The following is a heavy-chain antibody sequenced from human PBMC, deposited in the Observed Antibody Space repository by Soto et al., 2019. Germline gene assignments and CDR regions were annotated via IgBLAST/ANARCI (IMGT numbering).Heavy chain of an antibody. V-gene: IGHV4-34*01. CDR2: INHSGST. Sequence: QVQLQQRGAGLLRPSETLSLTCAVYGGSLSGYYWSWIRQPPGKGLEWIGEINHSGSTNYNPSLKSRVTISVDTSKNQFSLKLSSVTAADTAVYYCARKMGYQLLHFQGWLDPWGQGTLVTVSS. CDR1: GGSLSGYY. CDR3: ARKMGYQLLHFQGWLDP. J-gene: IGHJ5*02. D-gene: IGHD2-2*01.